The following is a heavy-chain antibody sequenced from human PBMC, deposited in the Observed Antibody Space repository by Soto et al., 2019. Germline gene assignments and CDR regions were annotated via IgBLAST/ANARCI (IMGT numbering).Heavy chain of an antibody. J-gene: IGHJ6*02. CDR1: GFIFSTYG. CDR3: AIDGYCISTTWPICGMDV. V-gene: IGHV3-30*03. Sequence: GGSLRLSCAASGFIFSTYGMHWVRQAPGKGLEWVAVISYDGSNKYYADSVKGRFTISRDNSKNTLNLQMNSLRAEDTAVYYCAIDGYCISTTWPICGMDVWGQGTTVTVSS. CDR2: ISYDGSNK. D-gene: IGHD2-2*01.